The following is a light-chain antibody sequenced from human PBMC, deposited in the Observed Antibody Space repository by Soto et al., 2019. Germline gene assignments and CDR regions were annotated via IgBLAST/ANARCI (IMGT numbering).Light chain of an antibody. V-gene: IGLV1-44*01. CDR3: ASWDDSLNGPV. CDR2: SDY. J-gene: IGLJ2*01. CDR1: SSNIGSNA. Sequence: QPVLTHPPSASGTPGQRVTITCSGSSSNIGSNAVNRYQQLPGTAPKLLIYSDYQRPSGVPDRFSGSKSGTSASLAISGLQSEDEAAYYCASWDDSLNGPVFGGGTKLTVL.